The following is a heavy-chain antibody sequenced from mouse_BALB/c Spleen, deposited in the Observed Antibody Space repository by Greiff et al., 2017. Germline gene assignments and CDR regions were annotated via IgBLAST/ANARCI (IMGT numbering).Heavy chain of an antibody. CDR1: GFTFSSFG. D-gene: IGHD2-10*01. CDR3: ARSSYYGNYDY. CDR2: ISSGSSTI. V-gene: IGHV5-17*02. J-gene: IGHJ2*01. Sequence: DVKLVESGGGLVQPGGSRKLSCAASGFTFSSFGMHWVRQAPEKGLEWVAYISSGSSTIYYADTVKGRFTISRDNPKNTLFLQMTSLRSEDTAMYYCARSSYYGNYDYWGQGTTLTVSS.